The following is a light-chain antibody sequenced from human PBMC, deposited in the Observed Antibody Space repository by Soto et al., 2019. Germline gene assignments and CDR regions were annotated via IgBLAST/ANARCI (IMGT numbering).Light chain of an antibody. CDR2: DAC. J-gene: IGKJ1*01. Sequence: EIVLTQSPATLSLSPGERATLSCRASQSVSSYLAWYQQKPGQAPRLLIYDACNRATGIPARFSGSGSGTDFTLTISSLEPEDFAVYYCQQRSNRPPWTFGQGTK. CDR3: QQRSNRPPWT. V-gene: IGKV3-11*01. CDR1: QSVSSY.